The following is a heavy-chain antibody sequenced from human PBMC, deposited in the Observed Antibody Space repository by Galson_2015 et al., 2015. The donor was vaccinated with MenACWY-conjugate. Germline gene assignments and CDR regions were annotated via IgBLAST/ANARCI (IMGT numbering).Heavy chain of an antibody. Sequence: SLRLSCAASGFSVSSVHMTWVREAPGKGLEWVGSIKQDGSEKNYVDSVKGRFTFSRDNTKNSLYLQMNSLRAEDTAVYYCARNVAVGGFDYWGQGTRVTVSS. D-gene: IGHD6-19*01. CDR2: IKQDGSEK. V-gene: IGHV3-7*03. J-gene: IGHJ4*02. CDR1: GFSVSSVH. CDR3: ARNVAVGGFDY.